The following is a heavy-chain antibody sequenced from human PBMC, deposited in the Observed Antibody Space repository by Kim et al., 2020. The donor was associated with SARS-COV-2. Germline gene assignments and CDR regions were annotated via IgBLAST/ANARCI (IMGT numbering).Heavy chain of an antibody. J-gene: IGHJ4*02. Sequence: KKYSQKFQGRVTITRDTSASTAYMELSSLRSEDTAVYYCASSIAVAFFDYWGQGTLVTVSS. D-gene: IGHD6-19*01. CDR2: K. V-gene: IGHV1-3*01. CDR3: ASSIAVAFFDY.